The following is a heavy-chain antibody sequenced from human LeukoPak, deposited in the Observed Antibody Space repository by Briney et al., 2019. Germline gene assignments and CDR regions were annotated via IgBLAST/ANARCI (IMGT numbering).Heavy chain of an antibody. D-gene: IGHD1-14*01. J-gene: IGHJ5*02. V-gene: IGHV3-7*01. CDR3: ARQPQSAWFDP. Sequence: GGSLRLSCAASGFTFSSYGMHWVRQAPGKGLEWVAKINQDGSEKYYVDSVEGRFTISKDNAKNSLYLQMNSLRVEDTAVYYCARQPQSAWFDPWGQGTLVTVSS. CDR1: GFTFSSYG. CDR2: INQDGSEK.